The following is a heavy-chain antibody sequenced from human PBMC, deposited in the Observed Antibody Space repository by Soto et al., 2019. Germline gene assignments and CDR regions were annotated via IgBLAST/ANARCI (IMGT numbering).Heavy chain of an antibody. Sequence: ESGGGLVQPGGSLRLSCSASGFIFSSDWMSCLRQAPGKGLEWVASMNEYGSERYYVDSVKGRFTISRDNAKHSLYLQMASRRAEDTAAYYCARATGADKEDYWGQGTLVTVSS. D-gene: IGHD3-10*01. CDR2: MNEYGSER. CDR1: GFIFSSDW. V-gene: IGHV3-7*04. J-gene: IGHJ4*02. CDR3: ARATGADKEDY.